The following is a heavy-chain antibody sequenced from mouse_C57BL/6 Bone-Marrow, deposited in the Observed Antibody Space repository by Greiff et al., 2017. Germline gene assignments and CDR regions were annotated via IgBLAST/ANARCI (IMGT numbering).Heavy chain of an antibody. J-gene: IGHJ1*03. CDR1: GYTFTDYE. Sequence: QVQLQQSGAELVRPGASVTLSCKASGYTFTDYEMHWVKQTPVHGLEWIGAIDPETGGTAYNQKFKGKAILTADKSSSTAYMKLRSLTSEDSAVYYCTRPSMVTRGWYFDVWGTGTTVTVSS. D-gene: IGHD2-2*01. CDR2: IDPETGGT. CDR3: TRPSMVTRGWYFDV. V-gene: IGHV1-15*01.